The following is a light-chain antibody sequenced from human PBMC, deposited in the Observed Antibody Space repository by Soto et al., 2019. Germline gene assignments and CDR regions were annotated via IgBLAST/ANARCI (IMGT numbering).Light chain of an antibody. CDR3: LQHNNFPLT. CDR1: QGISNH. CDR2: DAS. V-gene: IGKV1-17*03. Sequence: DIQMTQSPSAMSASVGDRVTITCRASQGISNHLVWFQQKPGEVPKRLIYDASSLQTGAPSRFSGSWSGTDFTLTISSLQPEDFATYYCLQHNNFPLTFGQGTRLEAK. J-gene: IGKJ5*01.